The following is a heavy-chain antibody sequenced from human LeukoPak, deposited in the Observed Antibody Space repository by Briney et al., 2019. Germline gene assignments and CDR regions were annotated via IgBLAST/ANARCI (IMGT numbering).Heavy chain of an antibody. Sequence: ASVKVSCKASGYTFTGYYMHWVRQAPGQGLEWMGWINPNSGGTNYAQKFQGRVTMTRDTSISTAYMELSRLRSDDTAVYYCARGEYDFWSGHDFYYFDYWGQGTLVTVSS. D-gene: IGHD3-3*01. CDR1: GYTFTGYY. CDR3: ARGEYDFWSGHDFYYFDY. CDR2: INPNSGGT. V-gene: IGHV1-2*02. J-gene: IGHJ4*02.